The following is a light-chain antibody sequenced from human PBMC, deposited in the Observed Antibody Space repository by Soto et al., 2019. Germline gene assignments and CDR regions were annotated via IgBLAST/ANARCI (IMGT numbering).Light chain of an antibody. CDR2: AAS. CDR3: QQSYSTTWT. V-gene: IGKV1-39*01. Sequence: DIQMTQSPSSLSASVGDGVTITCRASQGISTYLNWYQQRPGKAPKLLIYAASSLQSGVPSRFSGSGSETHFTLTISSLQPEDFATYSCQQSYSTTWTFGQGTKV. J-gene: IGKJ1*01. CDR1: QGISTY.